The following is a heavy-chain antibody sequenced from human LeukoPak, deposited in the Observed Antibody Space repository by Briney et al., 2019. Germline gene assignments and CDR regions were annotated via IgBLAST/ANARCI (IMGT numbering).Heavy chain of an antibody. CDR1: GFTFSSYA. Sequence: GRSLRLSCAASGFTFSSYAMHWVRQAPGKGLEWVAVISYDGSNKYYADSVKGRFTISRDNSKNTLYLQMNSLRAGDTAVYYCARPLRYFDWSHFDYWGQGTLVTVSS. CDR3: ARPLRYFDWSHFDY. J-gene: IGHJ4*02. V-gene: IGHV3-30-3*01. CDR2: ISYDGSNK. D-gene: IGHD3-9*01.